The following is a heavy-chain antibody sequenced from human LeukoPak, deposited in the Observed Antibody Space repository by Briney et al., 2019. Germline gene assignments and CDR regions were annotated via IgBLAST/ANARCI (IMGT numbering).Heavy chain of an antibody. V-gene: IGHV3-30*04. Sequence: PGRSLRLSCAASGFTFSTYAIHWVRQAPGKGLEWVAVISYDGSNKYYADSVKGRFTISRDNSKNTLYLQMNSLRAEDTAVYYCAREPQYWGQGTLVTVSS. CDR1: GFTFSTYA. J-gene: IGHJ1*01. CDR3: AREPQY. CDR2: ISYDGSNK.